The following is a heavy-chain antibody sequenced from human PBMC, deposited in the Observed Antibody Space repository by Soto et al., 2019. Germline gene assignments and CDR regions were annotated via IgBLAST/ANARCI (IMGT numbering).Heavy chain of an antibody. J-gene: IGHJ4*02. V-gene: IGHV1-8*02. CDR1: GYTFTSYD. CDR3: ARAPRYSSSSFDY. D-gene: IGHD6-6*01. CDR2: MNPNSGNT. Sequence: ASVKVSCKASGYTFTSYDINWVRQATGQGLEWMGWMNPNSGNTGYAQKCQGRVTMTRYTSISKAYMELSSLRSEDTAVYYCARAPRYSSSSFDYWGQGTLVTVSS.